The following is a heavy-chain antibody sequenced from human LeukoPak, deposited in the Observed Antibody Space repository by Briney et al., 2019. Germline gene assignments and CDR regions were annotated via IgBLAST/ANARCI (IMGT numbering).Heavy chain of an antibody. J-gene: IGHJ4*02. D-gene: IGHD3-3*01. CDR1: GFTFSSYS. CDR3: ARDGLRFLEWLLSGNFDY. Sequence: GGSLGLSCAASGFTFSSYSMNWVRQAPGKGLEWVSSISSSSSYIYYADSVKGRFTISRDNAKNSLYLQMNSLRAEDTAVYYCARDGLRFLEWLLSGNFDYWGQGTLVTVSS. CDR2: ISSSSSYI. V-gene: IGHV3-21*01.